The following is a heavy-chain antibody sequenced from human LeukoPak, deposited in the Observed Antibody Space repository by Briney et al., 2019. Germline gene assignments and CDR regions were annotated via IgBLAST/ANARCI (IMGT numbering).Heavy chain of an antibody. CDR3: ARATVTTHISFDP. Sequence: ASVKVSCKASGYTFTSYCMHWVRQAPGQGLEWMGIINPSGGSTSYAQKFQGRVTMTRDMSTSTVYMELSSLRSEDTAVYYCARATVTTHISFDPWGQGTLVTVSS. D-gene: IGHD4-17*01. V-gene: IGHV1-46*01. CDR1: GYTFTSYC. CDR2: INPSGGST. J-gene: IGHJ5*02.